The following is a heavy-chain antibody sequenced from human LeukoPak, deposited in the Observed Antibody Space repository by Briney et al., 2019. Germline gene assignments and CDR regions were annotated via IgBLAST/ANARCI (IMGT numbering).Heavy chain of an antibody. D-gene: IGHD6-19*01. CDR3: TREGALADNSIDS. CDR1: GFTFSSYH. Sequence: GRSLRLSCAASGFTFSSYHMRCVRQAPGKGLEWVAFISYDGSNKHYADSVKGRFTISRDNSKNTLYLQMNSLRLEDTAVYYCTREGALADNSIDSWGQGTLVTVSS. J-gene: IGHJ5*02. V-gene: IGHV3-30-3*01. CDR2: ISYDGSNK.